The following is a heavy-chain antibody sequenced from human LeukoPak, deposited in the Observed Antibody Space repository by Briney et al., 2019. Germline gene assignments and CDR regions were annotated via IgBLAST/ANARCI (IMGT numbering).Heavy chain of an antibody. CDR2: ISYSGST. CDR1: GVSIRSHY. D-gene: IGHD7-27*01. CDR3: ARDGEGDEGWDY. Sequence: YPSETLSLTCTVSGVSIRSHYWIWVRQPPGKGLEWIGHISYSGSTNYNPSLKSRVTISVDTSKNQFSSRLSSVTAADTAVYYCARDGEGDEGWDYWGQGTLVTVSS. J-gene: IGHJ4*02. V-gene: IGHV4-59*11.